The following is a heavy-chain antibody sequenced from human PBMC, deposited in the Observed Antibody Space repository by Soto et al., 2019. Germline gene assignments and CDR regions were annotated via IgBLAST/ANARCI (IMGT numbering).Heavy chain of an antibody. CDR1: GFTFSNAW. J-gene: IGHJ6*03. Sequence: GGSLRLSCAASGFTFSNAWMSWVRQAPGKGLEWVGRIKSKTDGGTTDYAAPVKGRFTISRDDSKNTLYLQMNSLKTEDTAVYYCTTVGRVLDYCYYYYMDVCSKGYTVTVSS. V-gene: IGHV3-15*01. D-gene: IGHD6-6*01. CDR2: IKSKTDGGTT. CDR3: TTVGRVLDYCYYYYMDV.